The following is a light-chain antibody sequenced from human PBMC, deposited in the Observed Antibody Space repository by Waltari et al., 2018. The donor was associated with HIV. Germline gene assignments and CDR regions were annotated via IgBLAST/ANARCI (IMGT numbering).Light chain of an antibody. CDR3: AAWDDSLNALL. J-gene: IGLJ2*01. CDR1: YSNIGTDV. Sequence: QSVLTQPPSASGTPGQRVTIPCSGSYSNIGTDVVNWYQQLPGTAPKLLIYSNNHRPSGVPDRFAGSKSGTSASLAISGLQSEDEAAYYCAAWDDSLNALLFGGGTKLTVL. V-gene: IGLV1-44*01. CDR2: SNN.